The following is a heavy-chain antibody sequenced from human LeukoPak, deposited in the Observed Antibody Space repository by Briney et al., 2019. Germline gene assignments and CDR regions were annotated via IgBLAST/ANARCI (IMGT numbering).Heavy chain of an antibody. CDR3: ARGRDYYDSSGYSRNPHAFDI. CDR1: GYTFTGYY. J-gene: IGHJ3*02. Sequence: ASVKVSCKASGYTFTGYYMHWVRQAPGQGLEWMGWINPNSGGTNYAQKFQGRVTMTRDTSISTAYMELSRLRSDDTAVYYCARGRDYYDSSGYSRNPHAFDIWGQGTMVTVSS. V-gene: IGHV1-2*02. D-gene: IGHD3-22*01. CDR2: INPNSGGT.